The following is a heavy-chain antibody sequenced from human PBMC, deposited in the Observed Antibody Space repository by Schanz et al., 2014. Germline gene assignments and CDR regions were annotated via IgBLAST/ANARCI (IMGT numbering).Heavy chain of an antibody. CDR3: ASWSGTRYFDY. CDR1: GGSFSGYY. Sequence: QVQLQQWGAGLLKTSETLSLTCAFSGGSFSGYYWSWIRQPPGKGLEWIGKINQRGSTNYNPSLMSRSTISLDTSKNQFSQRLTSVTAADTAVYYCASWSGTRYFDYWSQGTLVTVSS. CDR2: INQRGST. V-gene: IGHV4-34*01. D-gene: IGHD1-7*01. J-gene: IGHJ4*02.